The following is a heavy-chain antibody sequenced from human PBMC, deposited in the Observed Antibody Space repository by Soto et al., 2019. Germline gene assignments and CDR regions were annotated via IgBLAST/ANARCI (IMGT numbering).Heavy chain of an antibody. D-gene: IGHD5-12*01. CDR3: ALLTSPRSLRL. CDR1: GGSFSCYY. V-gene: IGHV4-34*01. J-gene: IGHJ4*02. Sequence: PSETLSLTCAVYGGSFSCYYWSWIRQPPGKGLEWIGEINHSGSTNYNPSLKSRVTISVDTSKNQFSLKLSSVTAADTAVYYCALLTSPRSLRLWGQGTLVTVSS. CDR2: INHSGST.